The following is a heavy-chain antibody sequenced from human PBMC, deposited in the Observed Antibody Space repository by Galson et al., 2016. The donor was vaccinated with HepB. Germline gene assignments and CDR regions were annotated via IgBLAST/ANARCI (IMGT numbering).Heavy chain of an antibody. J-gene: IGHJ5*01. Sequence: SLRLSCAASGFMFSDFAMTWVRQAPGKGLEWVSSISGTGLTSYYADSVKGRLTVSRDNSINTLYLQMSSLRADDTAVYFCSRVSEKYYDPHWGGFYSFRMNNWFDSWGQGTLVTVSS. CDR1: GFMFSDFA. V-gene: IGHV3-23*01. CDR2: ISGTGLTS. CDR3: SRVSEKYYDPHWGGFYSFRMNNWFDS. D-gene: IGHD3-16*01.